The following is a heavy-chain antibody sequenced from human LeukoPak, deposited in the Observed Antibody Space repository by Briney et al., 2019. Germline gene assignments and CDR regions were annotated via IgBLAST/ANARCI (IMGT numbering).Heavy chain of an antibody. Sequence: GGSLRLSCAASGFTFSSYGMHWVRQAPGKGLEWVAVISYDGSNKYYADSVRGRFTISRDNSKNTLYLQMNSLRAEDTAVYYCAKDQFSHWGQGTLVTVSS. CDR1: GFTFSSYG. CDR2: ISYDGSNK. V-gene: IGHV3-30*18. J-gene: IGHJ4*02. CDR3: AKDQFSH.